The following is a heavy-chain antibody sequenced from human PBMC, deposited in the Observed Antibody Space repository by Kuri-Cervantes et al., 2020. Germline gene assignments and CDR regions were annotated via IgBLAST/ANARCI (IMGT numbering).Heavy chain of an antibody. V-gene: IGHV1-24*01. CDR1: GYTLTDLS. D-gene: IGHD1-14*01. CDR2: FDPEDGET. Sequence: ASVKDTCKVSGYTLTDLSMHCVRQAPGKGLEWMGGFDPEDGETIYTQKFQGRVTLTEDTSTDTAYMELSHLITEDTAVYYCATDRNRNRYYYYYIDVWGQGTVVTVSS. CDR3: ATDRNRNRYYYYYIDV. J-gene: IGHJ6*03.